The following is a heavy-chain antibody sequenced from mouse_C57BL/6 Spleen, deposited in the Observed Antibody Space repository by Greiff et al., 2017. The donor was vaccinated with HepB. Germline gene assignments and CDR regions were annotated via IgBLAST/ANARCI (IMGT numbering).Heavy chain of an antibody. CDR1: GYTFTSYW. V-gene: IGHV1-7*01. CDR3: ARGGYSNYYAMDY. D-gene: IGHD2-5*01. CDR2: INPSSGYT. J-gene: IGHJ4*01. Sequence: VQLQQSGAELAKPGASVKLSCKASGYTFTSYWMHWVKQRPGQGLEWIGYINPSSGYTKYNQKFKDKATLTADKSSSTAYMQLNSLTYEDSAVYYCARGGYSNYYAMDYWGQGTSVTVSS.